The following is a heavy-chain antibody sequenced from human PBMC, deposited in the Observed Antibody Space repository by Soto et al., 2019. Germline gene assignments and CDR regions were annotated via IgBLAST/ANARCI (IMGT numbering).Heavy chain of an antibody. V-gene: IGHV4-30-4*01. J-gene: IGHJ6*02. CDR1: GGSISSGDYY. Sequence: QVQLQESGPGLVKPSQTLSLTCTVSGGSISSGDYYWSWIRQPPGKGLEWIGYIYYSGSTYYNPSLKSPVTISVDTSKNQFSLKLSSVTAADTAVYYCARVTQTMLRYYYYGMDVWGQGTTVTVSS. D-gene: IGHD2-15*01. CDR2: IYYSGST. CDR3: ARVTQTMLRYYYYGMDV.